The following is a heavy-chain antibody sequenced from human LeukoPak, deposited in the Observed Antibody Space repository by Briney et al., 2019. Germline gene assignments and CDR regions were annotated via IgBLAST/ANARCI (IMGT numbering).Heavy chain of an antibody. J-gene: IGHJ5*02. CDR1: GGSISSSSYY. Sequence: SGTLSLTCTVSGGSISSSSYYWGWIRQPPGKGLEWIGSIYYSGSTYYNPSLKSRVTISVDTSKNQFSLKLSSVTAADTAVYYCARGMGATTWFDPWGQGTLVNVSS. D-gene: IGHD1-26*01. V-gene: IGHV4-39*07. CDR2: IYYSGST. CDR3: ARGMGATTWFDP.